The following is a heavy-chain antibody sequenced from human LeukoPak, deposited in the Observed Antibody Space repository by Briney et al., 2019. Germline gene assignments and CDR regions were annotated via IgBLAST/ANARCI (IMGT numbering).Heavy chain of an antibody. D-gene: IGHD2-15*01. CDR1: GYTFTSYG. V-gene: IGHV1-18*01. CDR2: ISAYNGNT. Sequence: ASVKVSCKASGYTFTSYGISWVRQAPGQGLEWMGWISAYNGNTNYAQKLQGRVTMTTDTSTSTAYTELRSLRSDDTAVYYCARVVAATETSEQFDYWGQGTLVTVSS. CDR3: ARVVAATETSEQFDY. J-gene: IGHJ4*02.